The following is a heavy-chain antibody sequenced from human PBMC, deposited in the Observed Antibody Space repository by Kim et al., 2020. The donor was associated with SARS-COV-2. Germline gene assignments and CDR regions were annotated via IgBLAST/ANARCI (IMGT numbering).Heavy chain of an antibody. V-gene: IGHV3-7*01. Sequence: YSVDSVKGRFTISRDNAKNSLSLQMNSLRGEDTAVYYCARGGSRGSLDYWGQGTLVTVSS. J-gene: IGHJ4*02. D-gene: IGHD3-16*01. CDR3: ARGGSRGSLDY.